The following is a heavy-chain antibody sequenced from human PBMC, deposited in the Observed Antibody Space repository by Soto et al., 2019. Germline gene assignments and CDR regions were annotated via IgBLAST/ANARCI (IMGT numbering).Heavy chain of an antibody. CDR2: IDYSGST. Sequence: QVHLQESGPGLVRPSQTLSLTCTVSGSINSGGYYWSWVRQHPVKGLEWIGYIDYSGSTWYNPSLKSRISTSVDTSKDQFSLKLSSVTVADTAVYYCARLRGSGGYSAYYFDSWGQGMLVIVSS. D-gene: IGHD3-10*01. CDR1: GSINSGGYY. V-gene: IGHV4-31*03. CDR3: ARLRGSGGYSAYYFDS. J-gene: IGHJ4*02.